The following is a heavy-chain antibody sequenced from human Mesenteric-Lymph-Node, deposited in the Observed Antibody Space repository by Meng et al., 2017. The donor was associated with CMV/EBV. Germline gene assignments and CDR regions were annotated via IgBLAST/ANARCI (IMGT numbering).Heavy chain of an antibody. J-gene: IGHJ4*02. D-gene: IGHD4-23*01. CDR2: INHSGST. V-gene: IGHV4-34*01. CDR1: GGSVSGYY. CDR3: ARHQRWLKSEGGFNY. Sequence: QVQLPQGGAGLLKPSEALALTCAVYGGSVSGYYWSWIRQPPGKGLEWIGEINHSGSTNYNPSLKSRVTISVDTSKNQFSLKLSSVTAADTAVYYCARHQRWLKSEGGFNYWGQGTLVTVSS.